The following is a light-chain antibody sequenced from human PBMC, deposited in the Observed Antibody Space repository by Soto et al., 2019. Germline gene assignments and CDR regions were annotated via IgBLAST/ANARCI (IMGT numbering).Light chain of an antibody. Sequence: EIVSTQSPGTLSLSPGERATLSCRASQSLTNSFIAWYQQKPGQAPRLLIYDTSSRATGIPDRFSGSGSGTDFTLTISRLEPEDFAVFFCQQYGTSEIIFGQGTRLEIK. V-gene: IGKV3-20*01. J-gene: IGKJ5*01. CDR1: QSLTNSF. CDR3: QQYGTSEII. CDR2: DTS.